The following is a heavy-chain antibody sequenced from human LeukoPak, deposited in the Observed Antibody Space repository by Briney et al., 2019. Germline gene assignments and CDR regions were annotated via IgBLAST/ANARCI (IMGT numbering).Heavy chain of an antibody. V-gene: IGHV4-61*05. CDR1: GGSISSSSYY. CDR2: IYYSGST. D-gene: IGHD6-13*01. CDR3: ARAQQLTVHIDY. Sequence: SETLSLTCTVSGGSISSSSYYWGWIRQPPGKGLEWIGYIYYSGSTNYNPSLKSRVTISVDTSKNQFSLKLSSVTAADTAVYYCARAQQLTVHIDYWGQGTLVTVSS. J-gene: IGHJ4*02.